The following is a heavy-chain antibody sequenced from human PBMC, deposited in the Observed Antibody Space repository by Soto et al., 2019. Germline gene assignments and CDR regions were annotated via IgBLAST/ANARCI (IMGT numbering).Heavy chain of an antibody. Sequence: GGSLRLSCAASGFTFSSYSMNWVRQAPGKGLEWVSSISSSSSYIYYADSVKGRFTISRDNAKNSLYLQMNSLRAEDTAVYYCARDPTPCLYCNAEYFQHWGQGTLVTVSS. CDR1: GFTFSSYS. CDR2: ISSSSSYI. D-gene: IGHD1-26*01. J-gene: IGHJ1*01. V-gene: IGHV3-21*01. CDR3: ARDPTPCLYCNAEYFQH.